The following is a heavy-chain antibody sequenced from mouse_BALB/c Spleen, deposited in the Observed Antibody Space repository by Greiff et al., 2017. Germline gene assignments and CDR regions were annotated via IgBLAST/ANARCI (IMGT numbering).Heavy chain of an antibody. Sequence: DVHLVESGGGLVKPGGSLKLSCAASGFTFSSYAMSWVRQTPEKRLEWVASISSGGSTYYPDSVKGRFTISRDNARNILYLQMSSLRSEDTAMYYCARASPEGYYAMDYWGQGTSVTVSS. J-gene: IGHJ4*01. CDR3: ARASPEGYYAMDY. V-gene: IGHV5-6-5*01. CDR1: GFTFSSYA. CDR2: ISSGGST. D-gene: IGHD3-2*02.